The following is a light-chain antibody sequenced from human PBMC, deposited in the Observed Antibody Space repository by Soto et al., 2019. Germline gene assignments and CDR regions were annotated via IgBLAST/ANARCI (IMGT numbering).Light chain of an antibody. CDR2: DVT. CDR3: CSFAGSFSYV. CDR1: SSDVGRYDY. V-gene: IGLV2-11*01. J-gene: IGLJ1*01. Sequence: SVLTQPRSLSGSPGQSVTISCTGTSSDVGRYDYVSWYQQHPGKAPKLIIYDVTERPAGVPDRFSGSKSGNTASLTISGLQAEDEADYYCCSFAGSFSYVFGGGTRSPS.